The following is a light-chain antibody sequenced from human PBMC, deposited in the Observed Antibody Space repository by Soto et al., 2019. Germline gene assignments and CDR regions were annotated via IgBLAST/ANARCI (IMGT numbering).Light chain of an antibody. CDR2: KTS. J-gene: IGKJ4*01. CDR3: QQYDGRPLT. V-gene: IGKV3-15*01. Sequence: EVVMTQSPATVSVSPGERTSLSCRASQSIGTNLGWYQQKPGQAPRLLISKTSTRATGVPARFSGSGSGTEFTLTISSLQSEDIAVYYCQQYDGRPLTFGGGTKVDIK. CDR1: QSIGTN.